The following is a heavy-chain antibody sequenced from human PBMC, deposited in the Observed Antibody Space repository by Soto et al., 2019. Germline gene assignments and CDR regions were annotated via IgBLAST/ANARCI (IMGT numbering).Heavy chain of an antibody. Sequence: QVQLVESGGGVVQPGRSLRLSCAASGFTFSSYGMHWVRQAPGKGLEWVAGISYDGSNKYYADSVKGRFTISRDNSKKRPYLQLNRHRAEDTVVDYGANAGLKDGGWVRCVSPYYFDYWGQETLVNGSS. D-gene: IGHD4-17*01. J-gene: IGHJ4*02. CDR1: GFTFSSYG. CDR3: ANAGLKDGGWVRCVSPYYFDY. V-gene: IGHV3-30*18. CDR2: ISYDGSNK.